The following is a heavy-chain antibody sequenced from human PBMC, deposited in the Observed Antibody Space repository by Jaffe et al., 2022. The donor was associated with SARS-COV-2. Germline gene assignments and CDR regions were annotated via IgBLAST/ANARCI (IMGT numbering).Heavy chain of an antibody. Sequence: QVQLQQWGAGLLKPSETLSLTCAVYGGSFSGYYWSWIRQPPGKGLEWIGEINHSGSTNYNPSLKSRVTISVDTSKNQFSLKLSSVTAADTAVYYCARIYGSGSYYTMPTRDYWGQGTLVTVSS. D-gene: IGHD3-10*01. CDR1: GGSFSGYY. CDR3: ARIYGSGSYYTMPTRDY. CDR2: INHSGST. J-gene: IGHJ4*02. V-gene: IGHV4-34*01.